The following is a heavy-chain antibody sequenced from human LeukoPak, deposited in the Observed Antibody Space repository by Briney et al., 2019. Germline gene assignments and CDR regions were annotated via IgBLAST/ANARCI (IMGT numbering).Heavy chain of an antibody. V-gene: IGHV4-34*01. J-gene: IGHJ4*02. D-gene: IGHD4-23*01. Sequence: SETLSLTCAVYGGSFSGYYWGWIRQPPGKGLEWIGEINHSGSTNYNPSLKSRVTISVDTSKNQFSLKLSSVTAADTAVYYCARVRVTPYISIDSWGQGTLVTVSS. CDR2: INHSGST. CDR3: ARVRVTPYISIDS. CDR1: GGSFSGYY.